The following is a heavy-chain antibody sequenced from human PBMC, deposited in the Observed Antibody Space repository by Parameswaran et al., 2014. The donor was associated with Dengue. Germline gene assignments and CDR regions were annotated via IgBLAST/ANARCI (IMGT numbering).Heavy chain of an antibody. J-gene: IGHJ5*02. D-gene: IGHD1-26*01. CDR3: ARVLGATSPLYNWFDP. V-gene: IGHV4-38-2*02. Sequence: WIRQPPGKGLEWIGSIYHSGSTYYNPSLKSRVTISVDTSKNQFSLKLSSVTAADTAVYYCARVLGATSPLYNWFDPWGQGTLVTVSS. CDR2: IYHSGST.